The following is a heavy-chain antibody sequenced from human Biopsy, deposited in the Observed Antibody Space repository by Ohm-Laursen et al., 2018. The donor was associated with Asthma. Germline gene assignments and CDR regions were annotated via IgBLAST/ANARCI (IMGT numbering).Heavy chain of an antibody. V-gene: IGHV1-18*01. Sequence: ASVKVSCKASGYNFFSYGISWVRQAPGQGLEWMGWISGYNGDTKIAQKVKGRLSLTTDTSTSTAYMELRSLTSDDTAVYYCVRDKVVVVPGSKGPTDWFDPWGQGTLVTVSS. CDR3: VRDKVVVVPGSKGPTDWFDP. D-gene: IGHD2-15*01. CDR1: GYNFFSYG. J-gene: IGHJ5*02. CDR2: ISGYNGDT.